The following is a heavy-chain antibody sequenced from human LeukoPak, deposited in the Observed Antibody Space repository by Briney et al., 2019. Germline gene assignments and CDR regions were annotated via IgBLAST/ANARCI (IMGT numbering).Heavy chain of an antibody. V-gene: IGHV3-11*06. J-gene: IGHJ3*02. D-gene: IGHD3-10*01. CDR3: ARGRLWFGEFTSRGTFDI. CDR2: ITTSSSYT. Sequence: GGSLRLSCAASGFTFSDHYMTWIRQAPGKGLEWISYITTSSSYTNYADSVKGRFTISRDSAKNSLYLQMNSLRVEDTAMYYCARGRLWFGEFTSRGTFDIWGQGTMVTVSS. CDR1: GFTFSDHY.